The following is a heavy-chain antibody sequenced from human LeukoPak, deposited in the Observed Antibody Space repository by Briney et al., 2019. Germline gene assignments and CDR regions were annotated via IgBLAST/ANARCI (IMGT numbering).Heavy chain of an antibody. Sequence: ASVKVSCKASGYTFTSYDINWVRQATGQGLEWMGWMNPNSGNTGYAQKFQGRVTITRNTSISTAYMELSSLRSEDTAVYYCARGLNPLKELRFLGGNWFDPWGQGTLVTVSS. J-gene: IGHJ5*02. D-gene: IGHD3-3*01. CDR1: GYTFTSYD. CDR2: MNPNSGNT. V-gene: IGHV1-8*03. CDR3: ARGLNPLKELRFLGGNWFDP.